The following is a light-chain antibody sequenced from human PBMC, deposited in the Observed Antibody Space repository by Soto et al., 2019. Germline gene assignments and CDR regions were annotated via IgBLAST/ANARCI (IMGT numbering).Light chain of an antibody. V-gene: IGKV3-20*01. CDR1: QSVSSSY. CDR3: QQYGNSPLT. J-gene: IGKJ4*01. Sequence: EILLTQSPGTLAYPPGERATLSCRASQSVSSSYLAWYQQKPGQAPRLLIYDASSRATGMPDRFSGSGSGTDFTLTISRLEPEDFAVYYCQQYGNSPLTFGGGTKVDIK. CDR2: DAS.